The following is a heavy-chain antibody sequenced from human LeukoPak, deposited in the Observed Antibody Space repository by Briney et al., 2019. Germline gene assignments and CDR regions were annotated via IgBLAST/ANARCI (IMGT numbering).Heavy chain of an antibody. D-gene: IGHD3-16*01. CDR2: IKQDGSAK. V-gene: IGHV3-7*01. CDR1: GVTFSGSW. Sequence: GGSLRLSCAASGVTFSGSWMVWVRQAPGKGLEWVAAIKQDGSAKYYVDYVKGRFTISRDNAKNSIYLQMNSRRVEDTAVYYCARGARAGGGDSWGQGTLVTVSS. CDR3: ARGARAGGGDS. J-gene: IGHJ4*02.